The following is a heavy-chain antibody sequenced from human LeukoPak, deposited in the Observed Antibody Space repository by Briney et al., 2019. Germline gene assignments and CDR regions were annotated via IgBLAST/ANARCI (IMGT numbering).Heavy chain of an antibody. J-gene: IGHJ6*02. CDR1: GFTFSSYG. V-gene: IGHV3-33*01. CDR3: ARVRAPAHYSGSYTNMDV. CDR2: MWYDGSNK. D-gene: IGHD1-26*01. Sequence: GGSLRLSCAASGFTFSSYGMHWVRQAPGKGLEWVAVMWYDGSNKYYADSVKGRFTISRDNSKNTLYLQMNSLRAEDTAVYYCARVRAPAHYSGSYTNMDVWGQGTTVTVSS.